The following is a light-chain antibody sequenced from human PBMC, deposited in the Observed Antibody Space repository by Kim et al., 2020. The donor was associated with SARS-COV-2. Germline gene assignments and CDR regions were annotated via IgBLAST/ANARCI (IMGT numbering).Light chain of an antibody. Sequence: GQSGTSFGTGGSSGVGAYDYGTWYQLYPGRAPKHMIYAVNKRPAAVPDRFAGSKSGNTASLTISGVQADDEADYYCCSYAGSYSAVFGGGTELTVL. CDR2: AVN. J-gene: IGLJ2*01. CDR1: SSGVGAYDY. V-gene: IGLV2-11*01. CDR3: CSYAGSYSAV.